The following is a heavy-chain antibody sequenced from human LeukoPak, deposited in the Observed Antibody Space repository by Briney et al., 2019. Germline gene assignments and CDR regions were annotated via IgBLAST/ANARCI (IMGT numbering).Heavy chain of an antibody. D-gene: IGHD6-19*01. Sequence: PSETLSLTCTVSGGSISSGGYYWSWIRQHPGKGLEWIGYIYYSGSTYYNPSLKSRVTISVDTSKNQFSLKLSSVTAADTAVYYCARLVAVAGTDYVRRWRQTEPDYWGQGTLVTVSS. CDR3: ARLVAVAGTDYVRRWRQTEPDY. CDR1: GGSISSGGYY. J-gene: IGHJ4*02. V-gene: IGHV4-31*03. CDR2: IYYSGST.